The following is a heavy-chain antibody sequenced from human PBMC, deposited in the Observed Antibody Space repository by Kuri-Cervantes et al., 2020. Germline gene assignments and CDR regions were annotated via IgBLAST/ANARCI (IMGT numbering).Heavy chain of an antibody. Sequence: GGSLRLSCAASGFMFSNYGIHWVRQAPGKGLEWVSVIYSGGSTYYADSVKGRFTISRDNSKNTLYLQMNSLRAEDTAVYYCASLVGNWGSYGYWGQGTLVTVSS. J-gene: IGHJ4*02. V-gene: IGHV3-NL1*01. CDR3: ASLVGNWGSYGY. CDR2: IYSGGST. CDR1: GFMFSNYG. D-gene: IGHD7-27*01.